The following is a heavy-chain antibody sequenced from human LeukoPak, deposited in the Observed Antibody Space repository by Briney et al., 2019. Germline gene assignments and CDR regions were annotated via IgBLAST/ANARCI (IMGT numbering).Heavy chain of an antibody. Sequence: GGSLRLSCAASGFTFSSYEMNWVRQAPGKGLEWVSYISSSGSTIYYADSVKGRFTISRDNAKNSLYLQMNSLRAEDTAVYYCAREVYSYGYALGYWGQGTLVTVSS. CDR2: ISSSGSTI. D-gene: IGHD5-18*01. CDR3: AREVYSYGYALGY. V-gene: IGHV3-48*03. J-gene: IGHJ4*02. CDR1: GFTFSSYE.